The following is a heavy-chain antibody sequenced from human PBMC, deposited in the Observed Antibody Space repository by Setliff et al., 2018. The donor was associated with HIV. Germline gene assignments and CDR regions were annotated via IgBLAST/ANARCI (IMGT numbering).Heavy chain of an antibody. CDR2: ISYRSSYI. CDR1: GFTFSFHA. J-gene: IGHJ4*03. Sequence: GGSLRLSCAASGFTFSFHAMTWVRQAPGKGLEWISSISYRSSYIYYSDAVKGRFTISRNDAENSLFLQLNSLRDEDTAVYHCARSPQGGYFDYWGQGTLVTVSS. V-gene: IGHV3-21*04. CDR3: ARSPQGGYFDY.